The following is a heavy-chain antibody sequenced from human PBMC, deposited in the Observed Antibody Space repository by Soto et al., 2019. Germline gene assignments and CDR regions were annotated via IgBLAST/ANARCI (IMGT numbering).Heavy chain of an antibody. J-gene: IGHJ3*02. V-gene: IGHV4-39*01. D-gene: IGHD2-2*01. CDR1: GGSITSNSYH. Sequence: SETLSLTCTVSGGSITSNSYHWGWIRQPPGKGLEWIGSFHYSGSTYYNPSLKSRVTISVDPAKNQFSLNLSSVPAADTAVYYCARLGYCISTSCYSYGFDIWGQGTMVT. CDR3: ARLGYCISTSCYSYGFDI. CDR2: FHYSGST.